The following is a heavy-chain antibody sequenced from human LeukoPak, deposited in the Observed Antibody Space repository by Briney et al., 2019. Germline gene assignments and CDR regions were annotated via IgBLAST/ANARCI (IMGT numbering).Heavy chain of an antibody. V-gene: IGHV1-46*01. Sequence: WASVTVSCTASGYTFTSYYMHWVRQAPGQGLEWMGIINPSGGSTSYAQKFQGRVTITADESTSTAYMELSSLRSEDTAVYYCALIAAAGKDNYYYYGMDVWGQGTTVTVSS. CDR2: INPSGGST. CDR1: GYTFTSYY. J-gene: IGHJ6*02. CDR3: ALIAAAGKDNYYYYGMDV. D-gene: IGHD6-13*01.